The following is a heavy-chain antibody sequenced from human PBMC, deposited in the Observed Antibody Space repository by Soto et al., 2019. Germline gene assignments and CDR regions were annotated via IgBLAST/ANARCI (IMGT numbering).Heavy chain of an antibody. Sequence: EVQLVESGGGLLQPGGSLRLSCAVSGSTFRNDWMHWVRQAPGKGLVWVSHINSDGSSTNYADFVKGRFTIARDNAKNTVYLQMNSLRAEDTAVYYCARDRSYSLDVWGQGTTVTVSS. CDR1: GSTFRNDW. CDR3: ARDRSYSLDV. V-gene: IGHV3-74*01. CDR2: INSDGSST. J-gene: IGHJ6*02.